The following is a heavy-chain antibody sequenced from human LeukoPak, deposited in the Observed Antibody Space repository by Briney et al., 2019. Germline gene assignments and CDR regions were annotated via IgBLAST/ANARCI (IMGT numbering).Heavy chain of an antibody. CDR1: GFTFSSYW. D-gene: IGHD1-26*01. V-gene: IGHV3-7*01. J-gene: IGHJ4*02. CDR3: ARPGISGSYFY. Sequence: GVLRLSCAASGFTFSSYWMSWVRQAPGRGLEWVANIKQDGSEKYYVDSVKGRFTISRDNAKNSLYLQMESLRVEDTAVYYCARPGISGSYFYWGQGTLVTVSS. CDR2: IKQDGSEK.